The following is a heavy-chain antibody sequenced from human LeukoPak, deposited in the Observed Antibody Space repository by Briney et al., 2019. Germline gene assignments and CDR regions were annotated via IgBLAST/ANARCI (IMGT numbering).Heavy chain of an antibody. CDR1: GFTVSSNY. D-gene: IGHD3-9*01. J-gene: IGHJ6*01. CDR2: IYSGGST. Sequence: PGGSLSLSCAASGFTVSSNYMSWVRQAPGKGLEWVSVIYSGGSTYYADSVKGRFTISRDNSKNTLYLQMNSLRAEDTAVYYCAREQVRGAYDILTGWLHDGMDVWAEGPTVSVSS. V-gene: IGHV3-53*01. CDR3: AREQVRGAYDILTGWLHDGMDV.